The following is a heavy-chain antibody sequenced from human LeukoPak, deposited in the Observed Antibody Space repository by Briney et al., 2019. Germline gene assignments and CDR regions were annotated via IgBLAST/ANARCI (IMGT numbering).Heavy chain of an antibody. D-gene: IGHD2-15*01. CDR1: GGSMSPYH. Sequence: SETLSLTCTVSGGSMSPYHWGWIRQPPGKGLEWTGYIYYSGSTNYNPSLNSRVTISVDTSKNQFSLKLSSVTAADTAVYYCARGAARDAFDIWGQGTMVTVSS. J-gene: IGHJ3*02. CDR2: IYYSGST. V-gene: IGHV4-59*01. CDR3: ARGAARDAFDI.